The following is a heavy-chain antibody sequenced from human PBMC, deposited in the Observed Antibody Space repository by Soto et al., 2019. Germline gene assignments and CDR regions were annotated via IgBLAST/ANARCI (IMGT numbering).Heavy chain of an antibody. Sequence: QVQLVQSGAEGKRPGSSVKVSCTPSGGTFNTLSINWVRQAPGQGLEWMGAIMPFFDSTNYAQKFQDRVTITADKSLGTAYMELTSLRSDDTAVYYCTTRDQGRFDHWGQGTPLTVSS. V-gene: IGHV1-69*06. CDR1: GGTFNTLS. D-gene: IGHD2-2*01. CDR3: TTRDQGRFDH. CDR2: IMPFFDST. J-gene: IGHJ4*02.